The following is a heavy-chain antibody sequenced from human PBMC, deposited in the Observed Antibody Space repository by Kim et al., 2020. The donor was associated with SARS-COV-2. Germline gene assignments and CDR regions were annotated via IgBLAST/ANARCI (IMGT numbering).Heavy chain of an antibody. CDR1: GYTFTSYG. CDR2: ISAYNGNT. V-gene: IGHV1-18*01. CDR3: ARDKGNDFWSGYYYYYYMDV. J-gene: IGHJ6*03. D-gene: IGHD3-3*01. Sequence: ASVKVSCKASGYTFTSYGISWVRQAPGQGFEWMGWISAYNGNTNYAQKLQGRVTMTTDTSTSTAYMELRSLRSDDTAVYYCARDKGNDFWSGYYYYYYMDVWGKGTTVTVSS.